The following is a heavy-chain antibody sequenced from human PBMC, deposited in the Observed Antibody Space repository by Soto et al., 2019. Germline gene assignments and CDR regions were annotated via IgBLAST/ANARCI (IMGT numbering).Heavy chain of an antibody. Sequence: QLQLQESGPGLVKPSETLSLTCTVSGDSISTRSNYWGWIRQPPGKGLEWIGSIYYSGGTYYNPSLKSRVTISVDTSKNQFSLRLSSVTAADTAVYYCAREGPPIRAHNPPAYFQRWGQGTLVTVSS. CDR3: AREGPPIRAHNPPAYFQR. D-gene: IGHD1-1*01. V-gene: IGHV4-39*02. CDR1: GDSISTRSNY. CDR2: IYYSGGT. J-gene: IGHJ1*01.